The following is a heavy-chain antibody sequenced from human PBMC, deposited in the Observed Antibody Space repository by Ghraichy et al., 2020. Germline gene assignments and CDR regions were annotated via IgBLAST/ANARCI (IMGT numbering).Heavy chain of an antibody. D-gene: IGHD1-26*01. V-gene: IGHV3-33*01. Sequence: GGSLRLSCAASGFTFRSYGMHWVRQAPGKGLEWVAVIWYDGSNRYYADSVKGRFTISRDNSKNTLYLQMNSLRAEDTAVYHCAREQGATDFNYVMDVWGQGTTVTVSS. CDR1: GFTFRSYG. CDR3: AREQGATDFNYVMDV. J-gene: IGHJ6*02. CDR2: IWYDGSNR.